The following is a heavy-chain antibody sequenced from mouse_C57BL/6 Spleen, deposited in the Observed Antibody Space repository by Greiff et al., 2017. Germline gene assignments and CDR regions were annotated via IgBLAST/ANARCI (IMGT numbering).Heavy chain of an antibody. CDR3: ARAAGTWCAY. Sequence: QVQLQQPGAELVRPGSSVKLSCKASGYTFTSYWMHWVKQRPIQGLEWIGNIDPSDSETHYNQKFKDKATLTVDKSSSTAYMQLSSLTSEDSAVYYCARAAGTWCAYWGQGTLVTVSA. J-gene: IGHJ3*01. CDR1: GYTFTSYW. D-gene: IGHD4-1*01. CDR2: IDPSDSET. V-gene: IGHV1-52*01.